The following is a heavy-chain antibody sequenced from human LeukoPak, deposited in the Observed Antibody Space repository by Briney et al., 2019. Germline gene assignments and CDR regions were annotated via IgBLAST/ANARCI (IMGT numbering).Heavy chain of an antibody. CDR3: ARGGHWSPTDY. V-gene: IGHV1-8*02. J-gene: IGHJ4*02. D-gene: IGHD3-3*01. Sequence: ASVKVSCKASGGTFSSYAISWVRQAPGQGLEWMGRMNPNSGNTGYAQKFQGRVTMTRNTSISTAYMELSSLRSEDTAVYYCARGGHWSPTDYWGQGTLVTVSS. CDR1: GGTFSSYA. CDR2: MNPNSGNT.